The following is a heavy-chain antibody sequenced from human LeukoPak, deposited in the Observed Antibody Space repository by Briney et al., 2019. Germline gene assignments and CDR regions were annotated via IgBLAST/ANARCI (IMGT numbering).Heavy chain of an antibody. D-gene: IGHD3-10*01. CDR2: IYTSEST. Sequence: PSETLSLTCSVSGGSISSSNYYWSWIRQPAGKGLEWIGRIYTSESTNYDPSLKSRVTISVDTSRNQFSLELSSVTAADTAVYYCARGLWFGDENPPYFDYWGQGILVTVSS. V-gene: IGHV4-61*02. J-gene: IGHJ4*02. CDR1: GGSISSSNYY. CDR3: ARGLWFGDENPPYFDY.